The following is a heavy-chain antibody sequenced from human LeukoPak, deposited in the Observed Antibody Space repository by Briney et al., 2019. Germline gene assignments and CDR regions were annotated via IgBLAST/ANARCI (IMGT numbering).Heavy chain of an antibody. CDR2: INPNSGGT. CDR1: GYTFTGYY. J-gene: IGHJ6*03. D-gene: IGHD1/OR15-1a*01. CDR3: ARAGGITGTPGAYYYYYYYMDV. V-gene: IGHV1-2*02. Sequence: ASVKVSCKASGYTFTGYYMHWVRQAPGQGLEWIGWINPNSGGTNYAQKCQGRVTMTRDTSISTAYMELSRLRSDDTAVYYCARAGGITGTPGAYYYYYYYMDVWGKGTTVTVSS.